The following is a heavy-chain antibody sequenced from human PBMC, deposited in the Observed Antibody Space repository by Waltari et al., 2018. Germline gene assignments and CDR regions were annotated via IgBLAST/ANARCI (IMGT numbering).Heavy chain of an antibody. V-gene: IGHV3-9*01. CDR3: AKGDSSGYYYAVDY. CDR2: ISWNSGSI. D-gene: IGHD3-22*01. CDR1: GFTFDDYA. Sequence: EVQLVESGGGLVQPGRSLRLSCAASGFTFDDYAMHWVRQAPGKDLEWVSGISWNSGSIGYADSVKGRFTISRDNAKNSLYLQMNSLRAEDTALYYCAKGDSSGYYYAVDYWGQGTLVTVSS. J-gene: IGHJ4*02.